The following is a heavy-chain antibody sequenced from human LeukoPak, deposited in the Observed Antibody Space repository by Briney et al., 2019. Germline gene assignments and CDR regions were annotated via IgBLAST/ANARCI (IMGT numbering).Heavy chain of an antibody. V-gene: IGHV1-69*01. D-gene: IGHD1-1*01. J-gene: IGHJ4*02. CDR2: IIPIFGTA. CDR3: ATQRAEGVHLYYFDY. Sequence: GSSVKVSCKASGGTFSSYAISWVRQASGQGLEWMGGIIPIFGTANYAQKFQGRVTITADESTSTAYMELSSLRSEDTAVYYCATQRAEGVHLYYFDYWGQGTLVTVSS. CDR1: GGTFSSYA.